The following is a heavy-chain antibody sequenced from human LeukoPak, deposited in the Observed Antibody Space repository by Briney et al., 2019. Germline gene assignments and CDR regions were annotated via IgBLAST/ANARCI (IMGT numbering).Heavy chain of an antibody. V-gene: IGHV3-30-3*01. CDR1: GFTFSNYV. Sequence: PGGSLRPSCAASGFTFSNYVIHWARQAPGKGLEWVAVTSSDLNVKLYADSVKGRFTISRDNSRSTLYLQMNSLRPEDTAIYYCAREGYYGSGSPPSLYFDYWGQGTLVTVSS. CDR2: TSSDLNVK. D-gene: IGHD3-10*01. CDR3: AREGYYGSGSPPSLYFDY. J-gene: IGHJ4*02.